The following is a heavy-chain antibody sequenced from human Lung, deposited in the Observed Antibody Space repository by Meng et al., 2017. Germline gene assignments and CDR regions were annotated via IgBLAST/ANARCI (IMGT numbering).Heavy chain of an antibody. CDR3: ARDEDISAAGKLFGDY. Sequence: GQVVQAGPEVKKPGASVKLSCKPSGYTFAAYWIHWLRQTPGQGLEWMGRIDPNNDHTQYAQNFQGRVTMPSDTSISTVYMELNGLRSDDTAVYYCARDEDISAAGKLFGDYWGQGTLVTVSS. J-gene: IGHJ4*02. CDR1: GYTFAAYW. CDR2: IDPNNDHT. V-gene: IGHV1-2*06. D-gene: IGHD6-13*01.